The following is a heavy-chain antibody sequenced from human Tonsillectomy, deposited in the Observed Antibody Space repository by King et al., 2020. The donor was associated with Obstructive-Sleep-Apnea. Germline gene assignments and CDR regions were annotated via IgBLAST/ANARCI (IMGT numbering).Heavy chain of an antibody. Sequence: QLVQSGAEVKKPGSSVKVYCKTSGGTFSNDAISWVRQAPGQGLEWMGGIIPIVGTPKYAQTFQDRLTITADKSTSTAYMELSSLSSEDTAVYYCATTTMATFFYYYGLDFWGQGTAVIVSS. J-gene: IGHJ6*02. V-gene: IGHV1-69*14. D-gene: IGHD5-18*01. CDR1: GGTFSNDA. CDR3: ATTTMATFFYYYGLDF. CDR2: IIPIVGTP.